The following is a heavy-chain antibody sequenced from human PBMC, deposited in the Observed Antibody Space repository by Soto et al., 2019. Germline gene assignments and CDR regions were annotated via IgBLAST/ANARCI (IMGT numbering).Heavy chain of an antibody. CDR3: ASYPEGYCSGGSCPFPFDY. Sequence: QVQLQESGPGLVKPSQTLSLTCTVSGGSISSGDYYWSWIRQPPGKGLEWIGYIYYSGSTYYNPSLKSCVDISVDPPKNQFSLKPSSVDAADPAVYYCASYPEGYCSGGSCPFPFDYWGQGTLVTVSS. CDR2: IYYSGST. D-gene: IGHD2-15*01. J-gene: IGHJ4*02. CDR1: GGSISSGDYY. V-gene: IGHV4-30-4*01.